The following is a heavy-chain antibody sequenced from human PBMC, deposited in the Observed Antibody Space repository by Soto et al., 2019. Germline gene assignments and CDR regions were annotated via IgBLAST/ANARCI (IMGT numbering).Heavy chain of an antibody. D-gene: IGHD2-8*01. J-gene: IGHJ6*02. Sequence: EVQLVESGGGLVQPGGSLRLSCAASGSTFSSYWMHWVRQAPGKGLVWVSRINSDGSSTSYADSVKGRFTISRDNAKNTLYMQMNSLRAEDTAVYYCARGGYCTNGVCYSNYYGMDVWCQGTTVTVSS. CDR2: INSDGSST. CDR3: ARGGYCTNGVCYSNYYGMDV. CDR1: GSTFSSYW. V-gene: IGHV3-74*01.